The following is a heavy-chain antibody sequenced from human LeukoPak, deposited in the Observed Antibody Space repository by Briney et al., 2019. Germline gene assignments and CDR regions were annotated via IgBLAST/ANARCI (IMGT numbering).Heavy chain of an antibody. CDR1: GGTFSSYA. CDR3: ARGVVRGVIPFDY. CDR2: ISAYNGNT. V-gene: IGHV1-18*01. D-gene: IGHD3-10*01. J-gene: IGHJ4*02. Sequence: ASVKVSCKASGGTFSSYAISWVRPAPGQGLEWMGWISAYNGNTNYAQKLQGRVTMTTDTSTSTAYMELRSLRSDDTAVYYCARGVVRGVIPFDYWGQGTLVTVSS.